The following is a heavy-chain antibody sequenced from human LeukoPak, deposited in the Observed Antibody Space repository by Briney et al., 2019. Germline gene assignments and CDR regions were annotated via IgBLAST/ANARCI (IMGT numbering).Heavy chain of an antibody. CDR2: IYYSGST. CDR3: ARLLITMVRGVIIHTLDY. J-gene: IGHJ4*02. V-gene: IGHV4-59*01. Sequence: PSETLSLTCTVSGGSTSSYYWSWIRQPPGKGLEWIGYIYYSGSTNYNPSLKSRVTISVDTSKNQFSLKLSSVTAADTAVYYCARLLITMVRGVIIHTLDYWGQGTLVTVSS. D-gene: IGHD3-10*01. CDR1: GGSTSSYY.